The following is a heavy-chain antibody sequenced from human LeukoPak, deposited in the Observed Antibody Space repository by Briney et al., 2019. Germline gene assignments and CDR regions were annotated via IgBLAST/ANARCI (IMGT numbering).Heavy chain of an antibody. V-gene: IGHV4-39*07. CDR2: IYYSGST. CDR3: ARRRIAVAGASAFDI. J-gene: IGHJ3*02. CDR1: GGSISSTNYY. D-gene: IGHD6-19*01. Sequence: SETLSLTCTVSGGSISSTNYYWGWIRQPPGKGLEWIGSIYYSGSTYYNPSLKSRVTISVDTSKNQFSLKLSSVTAADTAVYYCARRRIAVAGASAFDIWGQGTMVTVSS.